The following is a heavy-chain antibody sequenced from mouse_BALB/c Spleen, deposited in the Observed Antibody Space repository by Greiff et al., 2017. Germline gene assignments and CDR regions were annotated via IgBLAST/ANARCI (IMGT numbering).Heavy chain of an antibody. CDR3: TREWGSYYFDY. Sequence: EVKVEESGGGLVQPGGSMKLSCVASGFTFSNYWMNWVRQSPEKGLEWVAEIRLKSNNYATHYAESVKGRFTISRDDSKSSVYLQMNNLRAEDTGIYYCTREWGSYYFDYWGQGTTLTVSS. J-gene: IGHJ2*01. CDR2: IRLKSNNYAT. V-gene: IGHV6-6*02. CDR1: GFTFSNYW. D-gene: IGHD1-3*01.